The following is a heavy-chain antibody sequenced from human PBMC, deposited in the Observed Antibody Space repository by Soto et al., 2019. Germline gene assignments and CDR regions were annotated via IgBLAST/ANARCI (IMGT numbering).Heavy chain of an antibody. D-gene: IGHD2-15*01. J-gene: IGHJ6*02. CDR1: GGSISSGGYS. Sequence: QLQLQESGSGLVKPSQTLSLTCAFSGGSISSGGYSWSWIRQPPGKGLEWIGYIYHSGSTYYNPSLKSRVTISVDRSKNQFSLKLSSVTAADTAVYYCARKRGGYCSGGSCPTYGMDVWGQGTTVTVSS. V-gene: IGHV4-30-2*01. CDR2: IYHSGST. CDR3: ARKRGGYCSGGSCPTYGMDV.